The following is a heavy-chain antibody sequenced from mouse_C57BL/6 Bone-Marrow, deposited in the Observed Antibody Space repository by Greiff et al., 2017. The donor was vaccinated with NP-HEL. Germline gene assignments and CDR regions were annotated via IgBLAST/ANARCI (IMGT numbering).Heavy chain of an antibody. CDR1: GYTFTSYG. CDR3: ARISYYFDY. V-gene: IGHV1-81*01. CDR2: IYPRSGNT. J-gene: IGHJ2*01. Sequence: QVQLQQSGAELARPGASVKLSCKASGYTFTSYGISWVKQRPGQGLEWIGEIYPRSGNTYYTEKFKGKATLTADTSSSTAYMELRSLTSEDSAVYFCARISYYFDYWGQGTTLTVSS.